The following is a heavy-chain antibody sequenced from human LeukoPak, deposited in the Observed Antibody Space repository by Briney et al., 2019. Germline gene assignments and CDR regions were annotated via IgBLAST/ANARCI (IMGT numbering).Heavy chain of an antibody. CDR3: ARAHSSGLYDYFDP. CDR2: ISYDGSNK. V-gene: IGHV3-30-3*01. D-gene: IGHD6-19*01. J-gene: IGHJ4*02. Sequence: GGSLRLSCAASGFTFSTYSMTWVRQAPGKGLEWAAVISYDGSNKNCADSVRGRFTVSRDNSKNTLYLQMNSLRLEDTAVYYCARAHSSGLYDYFDPWGQGTLVTVSS. CDR1: GFTFSTYS.